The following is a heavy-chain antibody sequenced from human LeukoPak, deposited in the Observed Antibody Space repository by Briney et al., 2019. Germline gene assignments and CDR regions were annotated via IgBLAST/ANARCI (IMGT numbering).Heavy chain of an antibody. CDR1: GFTFSSYA. D-gene: IGHD6-6*01. CDR2: ISGSGGST. J-gene: IGHJ4*02. Sequence: GGSLRLSCAASGFTFSSYAMSWVRQAPGKGLEWVSAISGSGGSTYYADSVKGRFTISRDNSKNTLYLQMNSLRAEDTAVYYCARDGREYSSSSEGYFDYWGQGTLVTVSS. CDR3: ARDGREYSSSSEGYFDY. V-gene: IGHV3-23*01.